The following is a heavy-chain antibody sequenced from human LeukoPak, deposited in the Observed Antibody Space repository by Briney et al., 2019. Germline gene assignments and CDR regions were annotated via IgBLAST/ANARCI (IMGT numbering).Heavy chain of an antibody. J-gene: IGHJ4*02. CDR1: GYTFTSYG. D-gene: IGHD3-10*01. V-gene: IGHV1-18*01. CDR2: ISAYNGNT. Sequence: ASVKVSCKASGYTFTSYGISWVRQAPGQGLEWMGWISAYNGNTNYAQKLQGRVTMTTDTSTSTAYMELRSLRSDDTAVYYCARVQYYYGSGSYYLDYWGQGTLVTVSS. CDR3: ARVQYYYGSGSYYLDY.